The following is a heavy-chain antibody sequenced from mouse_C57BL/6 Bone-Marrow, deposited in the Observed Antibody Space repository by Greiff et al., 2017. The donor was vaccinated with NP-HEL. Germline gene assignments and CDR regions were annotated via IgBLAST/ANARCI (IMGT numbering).Heavy chain of an antibody. CDR1: GYTFTSYT. D-gene: IGHD2-2*01. V-gene: IGHV1-4*01. CDR3: ARGEIYYGYDGYYAMDY. J-gene: IGHJ4*01. CDR2: INPSSGYT. Sequence: QVQLQQSGAELARPGASVKMSCKASGYTFTSYTMHWVKQRPGQGLEWIGYINPSSGYTKYNQKFKDKATLTADKSSSTAYMQLSSLTSEDSAVYYCARGEIYYGYDGYYAMDYWGQGTSGTVSS.